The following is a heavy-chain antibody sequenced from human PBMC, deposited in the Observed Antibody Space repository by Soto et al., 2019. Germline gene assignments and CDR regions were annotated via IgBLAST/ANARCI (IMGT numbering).Heavy chain of an antibody. CDR2: IKQDASEK. J-gene: IGHJ3*02. CDR1: GFTFSNYW. D-gene: IGHD6-19*01. CDR3: AKVVVLADTGAFDI. Sequence: GGSLRLSCAASGFTFSNYWMTWVRQAPGKGLEWVASIKQDASEKQYVDSVKGRFTISRDNAKNSLYLQMNSLRAEDAAVYYCAKVVVLADTGAFDIWGQGTVVTVS. V-gene: IGHV3-7*01.